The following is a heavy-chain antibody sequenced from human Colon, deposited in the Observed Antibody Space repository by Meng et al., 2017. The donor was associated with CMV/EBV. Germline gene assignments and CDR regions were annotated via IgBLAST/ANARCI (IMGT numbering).Heavy chain of an antibody. J-gene: IGHJ4*02. CDR2: IYYSGNT. Sequence: GSLRLSCSVSGGSISSSSHYWVWIRQPPGKGLEWIGSIYYSGNTFYNPSLESRVTMSVDTSTNQFSLKLTSVTAADTAVYYCARGTSSGSYHFDYWGQGTLVTVSS. D-gene: IGHD1-26*01. CDR3: ARGTSSGSYHFDY. V-gene: IGHV4-39*07. CDR1: GGSISSSSHY.